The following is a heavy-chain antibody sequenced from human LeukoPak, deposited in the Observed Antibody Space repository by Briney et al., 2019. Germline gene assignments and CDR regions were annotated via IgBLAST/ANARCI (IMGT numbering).Heavy chain of an antibody. CDR2: IYYSGST. V-gene: IGHV4-59*01. J-gene: IGHJ6*04. D-gene: IGHD2-15*01. CDR3: ARVVAANYGMDV. CDR1: GGPISSYY. Sequence: PSETLSLTCTVSGGPISSYYWSWIRQPPGKGLEWIGYIYYSGSTNYNPSLKSRVTISVDTSKNQFSLKLSSVTAADTAVYYCARVVAANYGMDVWGKGTTVTVSS.